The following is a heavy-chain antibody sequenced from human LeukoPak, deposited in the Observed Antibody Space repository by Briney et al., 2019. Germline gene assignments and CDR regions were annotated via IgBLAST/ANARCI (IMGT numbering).Heavy chain of an antibody. CDR3: ARDGEYYYDSSGYRPYWYY. CDR1: GGSIISYY. J-gene: IGHJ4*02. V-gene: IGHV4-59*01. CDR2: IYYSGST. D-gene: IGHD3-22*01. Sequence: PSETLSLTCTVSGGSIISYYWSWIRQPPGKGLEWIGYIYYSGSTNYNPSLKSRVTISVDTSKNQFSLKLSSVTAADTAVHYCARDGEYYYDSSGYRPYWYYWGQGTLVTVSS.